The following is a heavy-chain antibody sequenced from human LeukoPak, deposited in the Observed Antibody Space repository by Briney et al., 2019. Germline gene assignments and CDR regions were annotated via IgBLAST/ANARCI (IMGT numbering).Heavy chain of an antibody. V-gene: IGHV4-34*01. Sequence: ETLSLTCAVYGGSFSGYYWSWIRQPPGKGLEWIGEINHSGSTNYSPSLKSRVTISVDTSKNQFSLKLSSVTAADTAVYYCARDVPADYYGMDVWGQGTTVTVSS. D-gene: IGHD2-2*01. CDR2: INHSGST. CDR3: ARDVPADYYGMDV. CDR1: GGSFSGYY. J-gene: IGHJ6*02.